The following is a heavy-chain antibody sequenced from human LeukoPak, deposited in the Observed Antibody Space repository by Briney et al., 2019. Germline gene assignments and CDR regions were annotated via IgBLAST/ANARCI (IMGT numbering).Heavy chain of an antibody. V-gene: IGHV4-59*01. J-gene: IGHJ6*03. CDR2: IYYSGST. CDR3: ARDRDTAIYMDV. Sequence: PSQTLSLTCTVSGGSISSYYWSWIRQPPGKGLEWIGYIYYSGSTNYNPSLKSRVTISVDTSKNQFSLKLSSVTAADTAVYYCARDRDTAIYMDVWGKGTTVTVSS. D-gene: IGHD5-18*01. CDR1: GGSISSYY.